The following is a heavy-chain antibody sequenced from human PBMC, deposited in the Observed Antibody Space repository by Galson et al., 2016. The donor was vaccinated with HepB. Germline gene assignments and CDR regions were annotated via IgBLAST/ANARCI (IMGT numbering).Heavy chain of an antibody. D-gene: IGHD6-13*01. Sequence: SLRLSCAASGFTFSSDDMHWVRQAPGKGLEWAATISHDGSDKYFAESVKGRFSIFRDNSKNTVYLQMNSLRVEDTAVYYCAKRPQQLAPDYWGQGTLVTVSS. J-gene: IGHJ4*02. V-gene: IGHV3-30*18. CDR2: ISHDGSDK. CDR3: AKRPQQLAPDY. CDR1: GFTFSSDD.